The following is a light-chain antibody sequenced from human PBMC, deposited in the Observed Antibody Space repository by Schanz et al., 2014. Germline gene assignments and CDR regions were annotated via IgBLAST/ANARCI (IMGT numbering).Light chain of an antibody. J-gene: IGKJ1*01. Sequence: EIVLTQSPGTLSLFPGERATLSCRASQSVTSTYLAWYQQKPGQAPRVLIYGASTRASGIPDRFSGSGSGTDFTLTISSLEPEDFAVYYCQHRNNWQWTFGQGTKVEI. V-gene: IGKV3D-20*02. CDR3: QHRNNWQWT. CDR2: GAS. CDR1: QSVTSTY.